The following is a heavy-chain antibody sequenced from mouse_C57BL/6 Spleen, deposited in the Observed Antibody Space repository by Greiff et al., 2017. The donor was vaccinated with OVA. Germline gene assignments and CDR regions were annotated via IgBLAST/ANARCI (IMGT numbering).Heavy chain of an antibody. CDR3: ARSGRRGYWYFDV. CDR2: IYPGGGYT. CDR1: GYTFTNYW. J-gene: IGHJ1*03. D-gene: IGHD3-1*01. V-gene: IGHV1-63*01. Sequence: VQLKESGAELVRPGTSVKMSCKASGYTFTNYWIGWAKQRPGHGLEWIGDIYPGGGYTNYNEKFKGKATLTADKSSSTAYMQFSSLTSEDSAIYYCARSGRRGYWYFDVWGTGTTVTVSS.